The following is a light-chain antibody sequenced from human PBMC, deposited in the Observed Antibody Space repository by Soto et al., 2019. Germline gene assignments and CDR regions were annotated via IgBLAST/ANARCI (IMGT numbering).Light chain of an antibody. CDR1: SSDVGGHNY. Sequence: QSALTQPASVSGSPGQSITISCTGTSSDVGGHNYVSWYQQHPGKAPKLMIYEVSNRPSGVSNRFSGSKSGNTASLTISGLKAEDEADYYCSSYTISSTLVFGGGTKVTVL. V-gene: IGLV2-14*01. J-gene: IGLJ2*01. CDR3: SSYTISSTLV. CDR2: EVS.